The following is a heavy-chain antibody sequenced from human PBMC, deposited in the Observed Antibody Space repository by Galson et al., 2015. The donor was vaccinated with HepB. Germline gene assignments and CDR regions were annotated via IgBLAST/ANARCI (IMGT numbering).Heavy chain of an antibody. J-gene: IGHJ6*02. V-gene: IGHV3-23*01. CDR1: GFTFSSYA. CDR2: ISGSGGST. Sequence: SLRLSCAASGFTFSSYAMSWVRQAPGKGLEWVSAISGSGGSTYYADSVKGRFTISRDNSKNTLYLQMNSLRAEDTAVYYCAKAFDFDWLFANIYYYYGMDVWGQGTTVTVSS. D-gene: IGHD3-9*01. CDR3: AKAFDFDWLFANIYYYYGMDV.